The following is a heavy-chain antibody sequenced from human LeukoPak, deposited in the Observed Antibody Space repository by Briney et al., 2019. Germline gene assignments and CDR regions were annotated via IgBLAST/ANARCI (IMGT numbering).Heavy chain of an antibody. D-gene: IGHD6-19*01. CDR1: GGSISSYY. CDR3: ARNEHGSGWYDLGYFDY. Sequence: SETLSLTCTVSGGSISSYYWSWIRQPAGKGLEWIGRIYTSGSTNYNPSLKSRVTMSVDTSKNQFSLKLSSVTAADTAVYYCARNEHGSGWYDLGYFDYWGQGTLVTVSS. V-gene: IGHV4-4*07. J-gene: IGHJ4*02. CDR2: IYTSGST.